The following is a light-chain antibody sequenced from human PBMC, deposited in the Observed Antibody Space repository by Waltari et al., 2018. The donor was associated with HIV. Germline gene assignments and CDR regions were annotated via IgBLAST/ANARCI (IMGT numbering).Light chain of an antibody. V-gene: IGKV4-1*01. J-gene: IGKJ1*01. CDR2: WAS. Sequence: DIVMTQSPDALAVSLGERATIDCKSSQSLLSSSTNLSSLSWYQQKSGQPPKLLIYWASARQSGVPDRFSGGGSGTDFSLIIDGLQAEDVAVYYCQQYHSPPRTFGQGTRVELK. CDR3: QQYHSPPRT. CDR1: QSLLSSSTNLSS.